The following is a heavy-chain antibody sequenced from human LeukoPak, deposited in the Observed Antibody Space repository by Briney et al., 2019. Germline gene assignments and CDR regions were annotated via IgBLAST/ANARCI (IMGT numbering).Heavy chain of an antibody. D-gene: IGHD2-2*01. CDR2: IYFSGST. CDR3: AREARYCSSTSCSFDAFDI. V-gene: IGHV4-59*06. Sequence: PSETLSLTCTFSGDSISSYYWSWIRQPPGKGLEWVGDIYFSGSTYYNPSLKSRVTISVDTSKNQFSLKLSSVTAADTAVYYCAREARYCSSTSCSFDAFDIWGQGTMVTVSS. J-gene: IGHJ3*02. CDR1: GDSISSYY.